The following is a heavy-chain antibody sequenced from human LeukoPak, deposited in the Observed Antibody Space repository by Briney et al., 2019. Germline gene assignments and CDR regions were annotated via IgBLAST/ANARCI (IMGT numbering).Heavy chain of an antibody. D-gene: IGHD3-22*01. V-gene: IGHV4-59*01. Sequence: PSETLSLTCTVAGGSISSYYWSWIRQPPGKGLEYIGFIYYSGTTKYNPSLKSRATISVDTSKNQFSLKLTSVTAADTAVYYRARGRYYYDSSGYYYDNWFDPWGQGTLVTVSS. J-gene: IGHJ5*02. CDR1: GGSISSYY. CDR2: IYYSGTT. CDR3: ARGRYYYDSSGYYYDNWFDP.